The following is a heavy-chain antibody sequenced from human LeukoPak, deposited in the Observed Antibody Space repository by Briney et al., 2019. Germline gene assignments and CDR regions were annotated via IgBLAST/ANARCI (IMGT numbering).Heavy chain of an antibody. D-gene: IGHD6-19*01. CDR2: IIPIFGTA. J-gene: IGHJ4*02. Sequence: GSSVKVSCKASGGTFSSYAISWVRQAPGQGLEWMGGIIPIFGTANYAQKLQGRVTMTTDTSTSTAYMELRSLRSDDTAVYYCATGYSSGFDYWGQGILVTVSS. CDR3: ATGYSSGFDY. V-gene: IGHV1-69*05. CDR1: GGTFSSYA.